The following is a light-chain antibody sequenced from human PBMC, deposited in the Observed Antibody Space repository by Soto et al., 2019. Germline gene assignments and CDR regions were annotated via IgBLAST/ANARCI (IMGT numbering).Light chain of an antibody. CDR1: NRVVGGYNY. Sequence: QSVLNQPAPVSGAPGPSLTLSLPRNNRVVGGYNYVSWYQQHPGKAPKLMIYDVSNRPSRVSNRFSGSKSGNTASLTISGLQAEDEADYYCSSYTSSSTRVFGTGTKVTVL. V-gene: IGLV2-14*01. CDR2: DVS. J-gene: IGLJ1*01. CDR3: SSYTSSSTRV.